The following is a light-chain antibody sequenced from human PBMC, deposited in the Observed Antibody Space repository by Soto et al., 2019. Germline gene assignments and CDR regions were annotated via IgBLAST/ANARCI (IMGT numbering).Light chain of an antibody. Sequence: DIQMTQSPSTLSASVGDRVTITCRARQSISSKLAWYQQKPGKAPKVLIYDASSLESGVPSRFSGSGSGTEFTLTISSLQPDDFATYYCQQYNSYSATFGQGTKVDIK. CDR3: QQYNSYSAT. CDR1: QSISSK. V-gene: IGKV1-5*01. CDR2: DAS. J-gene: IGKJ1*01.